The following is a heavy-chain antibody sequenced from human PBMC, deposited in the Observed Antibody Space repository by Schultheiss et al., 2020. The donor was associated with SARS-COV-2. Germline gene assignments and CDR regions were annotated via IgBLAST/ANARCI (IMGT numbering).Heavy chain of an antibody. CDR1: GFTFSSYS. D-gene: IGHD4-11*01. CDR3: AKDDYSNYVVYYYYYGMDV. Sequence: GGSLRLSCAASGFTFSSYSMNWVRQAPGKGLEWVAVISYDGSNKYYADSVKGRFTISRDNSKNTLYLQMNSLRAEDTAVYYCAKDDYSNYVVYYYYYGMDVWGQGTTVTVSS. CDR2: ISYDGSNK. V-gene: IGHV3-30*18. J-gene: IGHJ6*02.